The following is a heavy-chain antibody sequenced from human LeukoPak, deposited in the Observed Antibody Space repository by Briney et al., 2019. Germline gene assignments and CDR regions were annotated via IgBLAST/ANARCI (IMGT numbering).Heavy chain of an antibody. V-gene: IGHV3-11*04. CDR3: ARAKFDSSRYYYRGFDI. CDR1: GFIFSDYY. Sequence: GGSLRLSCAASGFIFSDYYMGWIRQAPERGLEWVSYITDSGTNIYYTDAVKGRFTMSRDNAKRSLYLQMSSLRAEDTAVYYCARAKFDSSRYYYRGFDIWGQGTMVTVSS. CDR2: ITDSGTNI. J-gene: IGHJ3*02. D-gene: IGHD3-22*01.